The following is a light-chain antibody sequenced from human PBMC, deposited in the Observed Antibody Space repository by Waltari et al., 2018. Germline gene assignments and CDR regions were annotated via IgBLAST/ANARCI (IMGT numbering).Light chain of an antibody. CDR2: DAS. CDR1: QGINSC. CDR3: QQANRFPLT. Sequence: DIQMTQSPSSVSASVGDKVTITCRASQGINSCLAWYQQKPGKAPKRLIYDASSLQTGVPSRISGSESGTDFTLTISSLQPEDFATYYCQQANRFPLTFGGGTKVELK. V-gene: IGKV1-12*01. J-gene: IGKJ4*01.